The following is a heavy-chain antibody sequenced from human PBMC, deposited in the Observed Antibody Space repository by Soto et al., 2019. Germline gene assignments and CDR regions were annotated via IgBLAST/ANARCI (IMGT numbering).Heavy chain of an antibody. D-gene: IGHD4-4*01. CDR1: GGTFSSYA. CDR2: IIPIFGTA. V-gene: IGHV1-69*06. Sequence: ASVKVSCKASGGTFSSYAISWVRQAPGQGVEWMGGIIPIFGTANYAQKFQGRVTITADKSTSTAYMELSSLRSEDTAVYYCARVGRLQMMFDRFDPWGQGTLVTVSS. CDR3: ARVGRLQMMFDRFDP. J-gene: IGHJ5*02.